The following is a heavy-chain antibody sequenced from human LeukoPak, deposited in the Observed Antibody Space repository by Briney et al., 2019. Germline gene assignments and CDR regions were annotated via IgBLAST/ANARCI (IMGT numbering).Heavy chain of an antibody. CDR2: ISSSSSVT. D-gene: IGHD3-10*01. CDR1: GFTFSDYY. CDR3: TRDRRRAMFRGVEGVDY. J-gene: IGHJ4*02. Sequence: GGSLRLSCAASGFTFSDYYMSWIRQAPGKGLERVSYISSSSSVTNYADSVKGRFTISRDNAKNSLFLQMNSLRAEDTAVYYCTRDRRRAMFRGVEGVDYWGQGTLVTVSS. V-gene: IGHV3-11*06.